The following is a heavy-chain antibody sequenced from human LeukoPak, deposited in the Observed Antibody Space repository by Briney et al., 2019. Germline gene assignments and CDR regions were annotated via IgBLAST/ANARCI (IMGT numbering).Heavy chain of an antibody. J-gene: IGHJ4*02. CDR3: ATAGHSGSPVGY. CDR2: MNPNSGNT. CDR1: GYTFTSYD. Sequence: ASVKVSCKASGYTFTSYDINWVRQATGQGLEWMGWMNPNSGNTGYAQKFQGRVTITRNTSISTAYMELSSLRSEDTAVYYCATAGHSGSPVGYWGQGTLVTVSS. D-gene: IGHD1-26*01. V-gene: IGHV1-8*03.